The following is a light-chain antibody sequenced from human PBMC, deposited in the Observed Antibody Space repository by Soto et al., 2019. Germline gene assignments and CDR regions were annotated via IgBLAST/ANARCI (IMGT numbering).Light chain of an antibody. Sequence: DNQMAQSPSTLSASVGDRVTISCRANQNITQYLAWYQQKPGQAPKLLISEASILEHGVSPRFAGSGSGTDFTLTITDLQPDDFATYFCQQYVRPYSFGQGTKVEI. J-gene: IGKJ2*03. V-gene: IGKV1-5*03. CDR1: QNITQY. CDR2: EAS. CDR3: QQYVRPYS.